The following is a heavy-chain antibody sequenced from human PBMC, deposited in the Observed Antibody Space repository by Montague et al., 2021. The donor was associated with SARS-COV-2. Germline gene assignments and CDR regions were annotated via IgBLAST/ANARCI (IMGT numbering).Heavy chain of an antibody. D-gene: IGHD3-10*01. Sequence: SETLSLTCAVSGGSLLRSHWWSWVRQPPGKVLSWIGEIYHSGSTNYNTSIKSRVTISIDKSKNQFPLKLSSVTAADTAVYYCAREFRTYGYGGQYWYFDLWGRGTLVTVSS. CDR1: GGSLLRSHW. V-gene: IGHV4-4*02. J-gene: IGHJ2*01. CDR3: AREFRTYGYGGQYWYFDL. CDR2: IYHSGST.